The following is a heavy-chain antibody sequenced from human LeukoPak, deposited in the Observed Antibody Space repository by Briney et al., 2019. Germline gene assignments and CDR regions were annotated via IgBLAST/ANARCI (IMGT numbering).Heavy chain of an antibody. CDR2: ISSSGSTI. D-gene: IGHD3-22*01. V-gene: IGHV3-11*01. J-gene: IGHJ3*02. CDR3: ARDQRYYYDSSGYSHAFDI. Sequence: GGSLRLSCAASGFTFSDYYMSWIRQAPGKGLEWVSYISSSGSTIYYADSVKGRFTISRDNAKNSLYLQMNSLRAEDTAVYYCARDQRYYYDSSGYSHAFDIWGRGTMVTVSS. CDR1: GFTFSDYY.